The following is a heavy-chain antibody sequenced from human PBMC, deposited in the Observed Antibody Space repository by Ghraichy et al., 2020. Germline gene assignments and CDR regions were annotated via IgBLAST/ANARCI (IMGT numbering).Heavy chain of an antibody. V-gene: IGHV3-7*01. J-gene: IGHJ4*02. CDR1: GFTFSNSW. CDR2: INQDGSAK. D-gene: IGHD3-22*01. Sequence: GGSLRLSCEASGFTFSNSWMTWVRQAPGKGLEWVGNINQDGSAKYYMDSVRGRFTISRDNVKNSLYLQMNSLRAEDTAVYFCARDLCYIESSGYFACDYWGQGTLVTVSS. CDR3: ARDLCYIESSGYFACDY.